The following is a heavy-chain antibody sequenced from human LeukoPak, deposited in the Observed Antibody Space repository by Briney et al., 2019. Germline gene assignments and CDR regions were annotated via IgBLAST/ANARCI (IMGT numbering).Heavy chain of an antibody. CDR1: GGSINNYY. Sequence: PSETLSLTCTVSGGSINNYYWSWVRQPPGAGLEWLAYIYYTGSTNYNPSLKSRVTISVDTSKNQFSLKLSSVTAADTAVYYCARLGGNFAYWGQGTLVTVSS. D-gene: IGHD1-26*01. CDR3: ARLGGNFAY. J-gene: IGHJ4*02. V-gene: IGHV4-59*12. CDR2: IYYTGST.